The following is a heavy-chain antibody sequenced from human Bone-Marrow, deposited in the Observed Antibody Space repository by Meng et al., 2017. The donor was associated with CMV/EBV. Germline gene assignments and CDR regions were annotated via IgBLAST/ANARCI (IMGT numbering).Heavy chain of an antibody. J-gene: IGHJ4*02. CDR1: GFTFSSYW. V-gene: IGHV3-7*01. CDR3: ARMGLLEWLLPYYLDY. D-gene: IGHD3-3*01. Sequence: GESLKISCAASGFTFSSYWMSWVRQAPGKGLEWVANIKEDGREKYYVDSVKGRFSISRDNAKNSLYLQMNSLTAEDTAVYFCARMGLLEWLLPYYLDYWGQGTLVTVPS. CDR2: IKEDGREK.